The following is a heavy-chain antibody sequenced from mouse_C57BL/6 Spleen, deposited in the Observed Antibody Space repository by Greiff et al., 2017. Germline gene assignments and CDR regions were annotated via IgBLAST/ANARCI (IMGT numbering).Heavy chain of an antibody. CDR2: IYPGRGST. J-gene: IGHJ4*01. D-gene: IGHD2-13*01. CDR1: GYTFTSYW. Sequence: VQLQQPGAELVKPGASVKMSCKASGYTFTSYWINWVKQRPGQGLEWIGDIYPGRGSTNYNEKFKSKATMTLDTSSITAYMQRSSLTSEDAAFYYWARSDGDYEGDYGGQGTSVTVSS. CDR3: ARSDGDYEGDY. V-gene: IGHV1-55*01.